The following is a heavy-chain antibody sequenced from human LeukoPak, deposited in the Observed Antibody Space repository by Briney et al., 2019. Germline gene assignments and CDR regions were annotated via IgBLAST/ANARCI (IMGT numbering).Heavy chain of an antibody. D-gene: IGHD2-2*01. CDR3: AKVRGEYCSSTSCYAFDI. CDR2: ISGSGGST. J-gene: IGHJ3*02. CDR1: GFTFSSYA. Sequence: PGGSLRLSCAASGFTFSSYAMSWVRQAPGKGLEWVSAISGSGGSTYYADSVKGRFTISRDNSKNTLYLQMNSLRAEDTAVYYCAKVRGEYCSSTSCYAFDIWGQGTMGTVSS. V-gene: IGHV3-23*01.